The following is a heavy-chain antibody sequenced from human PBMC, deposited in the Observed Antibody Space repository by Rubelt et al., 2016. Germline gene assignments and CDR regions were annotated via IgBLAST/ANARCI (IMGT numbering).Heavy chain of an antibody. J-gene: IGHJ4*02. CDR3: ARDENCGGDCYGY. D-gene: IGHD2-21*01. CDR1: RYW. Sequence: RYWMHWVRQAPGKGLVWVSRINTDGSTSYADSVKGRFTISRDNSKNTLYLQMNSLRAEDTAVCYCARDENCGGDCYGYWGQGTLVTVSS. V-gene: IGHV3-74*01. CDR2: INTDGST.